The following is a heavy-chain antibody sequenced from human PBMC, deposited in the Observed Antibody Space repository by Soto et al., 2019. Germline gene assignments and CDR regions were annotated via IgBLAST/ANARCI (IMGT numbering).Heavy chain of an antibody. D-gene: IGHD3-22*01. CDR1: GFTVSSIY. Sequence: GESLRLSGAASGFTVSSIYMSWVRQAPGKWLEWVSVIYSGGSTYYADSVKGRFTISRDNSKNTLYLQMNSLRAEDTAVYYCARVIVRTSYYDSSGYYFNYWGQGTLVTVSS. V-gene: IGHV3-66*01. CDR3: ARVIVRTSYYDSSGYYFNY. J-gene: IGHJ4*02. CDR2: IYSGGST.